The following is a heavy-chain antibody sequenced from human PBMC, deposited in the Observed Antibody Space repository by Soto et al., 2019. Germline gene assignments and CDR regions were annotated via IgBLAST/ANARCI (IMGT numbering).Heavy chain of an antibody. CDR1: GGTFSSYA. J-gene: IGHJ6*02. Sequence: VKVSCKASGGTFSSYAISWVRQAPGQGLEWMGGIIPIFGTANYAQKFQGRVTITADESTSTAYMELSSLRSEDTAVYYCARAGYCSSTSCFGGMDVWGQGTTVTVSS. D-gene: IGHD2-2*01. CDR2: IIPIFGTA. V-gene: IGHV1-69*13. CDR3: ARAGYCSSTSCFGGMDV.